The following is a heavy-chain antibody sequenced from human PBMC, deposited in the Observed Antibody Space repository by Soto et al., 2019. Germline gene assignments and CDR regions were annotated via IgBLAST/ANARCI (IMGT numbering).Heavy chain of an antibody. Sequence: PSETLSLTCTVSGGSISSYYWSWIRQPPGEGLEWIAYIYYSGSTNYNPSLKSRVTISVDTSKNQFSLKLSSVTAADTAVYYCARGDGSVTAGYYYYGMDVWGQGTTVTVSS. CDR1: GGSISSYY. CDR3: ARGDGSVTAGYYYYGMDV. V-gene: IGHV4-59*01. D-gene: IGHD1-26*01. CDR2: IYYSGST. J-gene: IGHJ6*02.